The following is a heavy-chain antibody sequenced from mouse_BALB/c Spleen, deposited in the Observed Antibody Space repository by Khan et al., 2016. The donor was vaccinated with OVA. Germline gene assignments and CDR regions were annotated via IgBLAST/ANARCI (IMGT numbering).Heavy chain of an antibody. V-gene: IGHV3-2*02. Sequence: EVQLVESGPGLVKPSQSLSLTCTVTGYSITSDYAWNWIRQFPENKLEWMGYISSSGSTRYNPSLKSRIFFTRDTSKNQFFLQLNSVTTEDTATYYCARDYGSSYYYFDYWGQGTTLTVSS. D-gene: IGHD1-1*01. CDR1: GYSITSDYA. CDR2: ISSSGST. CDR3: ARDYGSSYYYFDY. J-gene: IGHJ2*01.